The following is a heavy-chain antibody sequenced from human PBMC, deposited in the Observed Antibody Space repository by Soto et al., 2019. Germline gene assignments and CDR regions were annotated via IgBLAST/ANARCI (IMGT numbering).Heavy chain of an antibody. D-gene: IGHD4-17*01. V-gene: IGHV4-31*03. Sequence: SETLSLTCTLSGVSITSVAYYWTWVRQHPGKGLEWIGYIYYNGNTYFSPSLKSRLTISIDTSKNQFSLKLSSVTAADTAMYYCARARLRAVYAFDFWGQGTMVTVSS. CDR2: IYYNGNT. CDR1: GVSITSVAYY. J-gene: IGHJ3*01. CDR3: ARARLRAVYAFDF.